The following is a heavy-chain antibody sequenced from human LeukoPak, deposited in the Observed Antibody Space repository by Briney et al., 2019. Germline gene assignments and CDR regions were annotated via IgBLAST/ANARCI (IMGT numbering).Heavy chain of an antibody. J-gene: IGHJ5*02. D-gene: IGHD6-19*01. CDR3: ARLAVAGYNWFDP. Sequence: GASVKVSCKVSGYTLTELSMHWVRQAPGKGLEWMGGFDPEDGETIYAQKFQGRVTITADKSTSTAYMELGSLRSEDTAVYYCARLAVAGYNWFDPWGQGTLVTVSS. V-gene: IGHV1-24*01. CDR2: FDPEDGET. CDR1: GYTLTELS.